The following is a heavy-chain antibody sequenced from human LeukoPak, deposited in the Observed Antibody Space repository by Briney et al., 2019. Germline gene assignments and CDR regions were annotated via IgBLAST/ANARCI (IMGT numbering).Heavy chain of an antibody. J-gene: IGHJ4*02. V-gene: IGHV3-21*04. Sequence: GGSLRLSCAASGFTFSSYSMNWVRQAPGKGLEWVSSISSSYIYYADSVKGRFTISRDNAKNSLYLQMNSLRAEDTAVYYCAKKDSLTGFRRHYFDYWGQGTLVTVSS. CDR2: ISSSYI. D-gene: IGHD3-9*01. CDR3: AKKDSLTGFRRHYFDY. CDR1: GFTFSSYS.